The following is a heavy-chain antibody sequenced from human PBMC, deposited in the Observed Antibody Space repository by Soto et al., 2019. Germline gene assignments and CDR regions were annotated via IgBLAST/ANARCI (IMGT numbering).Heavy chain of an antibody. CDR2: IWFDGSNK. V-gene: IGHV3-33*01. Sequence: QVQLVESGGGVVQPGRSLRLSCAASGFTFSSYGMHWVRQAPGKGLEWVGGIWFDGSNKFYADSVKGRFTISRDNSKNTVSLQMNSLRDEDSAAYYCATTGPYWGQGTLVTVSS. CDR3: ATTGPY. J-gene: IGHJ4*02. CDR1: GFTFSSYG.